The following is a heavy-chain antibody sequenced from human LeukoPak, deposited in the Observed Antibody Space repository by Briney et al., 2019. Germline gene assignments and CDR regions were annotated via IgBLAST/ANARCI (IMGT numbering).Heavy chain of an antibody. CDR2: IIPFLGEV. V-gene: IGHV1-69*04. CDR3: SPCGHAYDWFGP. Sequence: SVKVSCKAFGATLNIGHAFIWARQAPGQGLQWMGRIIPFLGEVNYAQNFQVRVSFTADKSTATMYMEMKSLRLDDTAVYYCSPCGHAYDWFGPWGQGTLVTVSS. CDR1: GATLNIGHA. D-gene: IGHD5-12*01. J-gene: IGHJ5*02.